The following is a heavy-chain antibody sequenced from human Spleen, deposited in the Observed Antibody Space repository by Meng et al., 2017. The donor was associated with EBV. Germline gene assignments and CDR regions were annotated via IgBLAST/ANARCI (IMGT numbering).Heavy chain of an antibody. V-gene: IGHV4-39*01. J-gene: IGHJ4*02. CDR2: IFYTGST. CDR1: GCSISSGGYY. D-gene: IGHD5-12*01. Sequence: QESCPVLVKPSCPPSLTCTVSGCSISSGGYYWGLIRQPPGEGVEWIGSIFYTGSTYHNPSLKSRVSISVDTSKNQFSLKLTSVAAADTAVYYCASLSGYDLNYWGQGTLVTVSS. CDR3: ASLSGYDLNY.